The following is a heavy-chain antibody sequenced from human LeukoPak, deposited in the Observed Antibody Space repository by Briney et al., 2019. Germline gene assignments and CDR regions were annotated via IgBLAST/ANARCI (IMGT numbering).Heavy chain of an antibody. CDR1: GYSFTSHW. Sequence: GESLKISCKGSGYSFTSHWIGRVRQMPGKGLEWMGIIYPGDSDTRYSPSFQGQVTISADKSISTAYLQWSSLKASDTAMYYCARSRQQIPGAFDIWGQGTMVTVSS. V-gene: IGHV5-51*01. D-gene: IGHD6-13*01. CDR3: ARSRQQIPGAFDI. CDR2: IYPGDSDT. J-gene: IGHJ3*02.